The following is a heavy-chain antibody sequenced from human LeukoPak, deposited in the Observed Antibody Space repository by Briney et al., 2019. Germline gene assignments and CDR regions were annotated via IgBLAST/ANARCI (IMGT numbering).Heavy chain of an antibody. D-gene: IGHD3-10*01. V-gene: IGHV3-23*01. CDR2: ISGTGGST. CDR1: GFTFSSYA. Sequence: PGGSLRLSCAASGFTFSSYAMSWVRQAAWKRLEWVSAISGTGGSTYYADSVKGRFTISRDNSKNTLYLQMNSLRAEDTAVYYCAKIWFRELLSPFDYWGQGTLVTVSS. J-gene: IGHJ4*02. CDR3: AKIWFRELLSPFDY.